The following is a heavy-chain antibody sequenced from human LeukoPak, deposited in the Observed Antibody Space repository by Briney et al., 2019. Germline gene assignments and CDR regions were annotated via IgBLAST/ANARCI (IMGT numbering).Heavy chain of an antibody. CDR2: IYTSGST. V-gene: IGHV4-61*02. CDR1: GGSISSGSYY. D-gene: IGHD3-9*01. CDR3: ARGEALVRYFDWLSAEYFQH. Sequence: SETLSLTCTVSGGSISSGSYYWSWIRQPAGKGLEWIGRIYTSGSTNYNPSLKSRVTISVDTSKNQFSLKLSSVTAADTAVYYCARGEALVRYFDWLSAEYFQHWGQGTLVTVSS. J-gene: IGHJ1*01.